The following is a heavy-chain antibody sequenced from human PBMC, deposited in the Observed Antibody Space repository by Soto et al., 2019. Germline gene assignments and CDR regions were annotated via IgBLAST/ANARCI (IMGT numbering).Heavy chain of an antibody. V-gene: IGHV3-72*01. D-gene: IGHD3-10*02. CDR2: SRNKAHRYTK. Sequence: EVQLVESGGGLVQPGGSLRLSCAASGFSFSDHYMDWVRQAPGKGLEWVGRSRNKAHRYTKEYAASVKGSFTGSRDDAKNSLYLQMNTMKTEDTAVYYCARCSGPSGWDYGFDSWGQGTLVTVSS. CDR3: ARCSGPSGWDYGFDS. CDR1: GFSFSDHY. J-gene: IGHJ5*01.